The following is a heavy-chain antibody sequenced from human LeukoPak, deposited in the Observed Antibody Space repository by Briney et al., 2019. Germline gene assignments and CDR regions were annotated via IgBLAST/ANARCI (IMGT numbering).Heavy chain of an antibody. CDR1: GFTFSSYS. CDR2: ISSSSSYI. J-gene: IGHJ3*02. V-gene: IGHV3-21*01. Sequence: GGSLRLSCAASGFTFSSYSTNWVRQAPGKGLEWVSSISSSSSYIYYADSVKGRFTISRDNAKNSLYLQMNSLRAEHTAVYYCARSRRNDYGDYVAFDIWGQGTMVTVSS. D-gene: IGHD4-17*01. CDR3: ARSRRNDYGDYVAFDI.